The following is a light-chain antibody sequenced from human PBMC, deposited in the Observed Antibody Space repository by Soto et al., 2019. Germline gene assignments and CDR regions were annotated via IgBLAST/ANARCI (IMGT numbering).Light chain of an antibody. Sequence: AFQVPQSPSSLSASVGDRVTITCRAIQGSSSDLGWYQQKPGKAPKLLIYAASDLQGEVPSRFSGSGSGTDFTLTISSVQAEDSATYYCLQDHNYQWTFGQGTKLEIK. CDR1: QGSSSD. J-gene: IGKJ2*02. CDR2: AAS. CDR3: LQDHNYQWT. V-gene: IGKV1-6*01.